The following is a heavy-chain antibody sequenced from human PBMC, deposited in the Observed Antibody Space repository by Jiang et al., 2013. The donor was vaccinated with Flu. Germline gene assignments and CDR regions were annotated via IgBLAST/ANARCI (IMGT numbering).Heavy chain of an antibody. Sequence: RFSCAASGFTFSSYWMSWVRQAPGKGLEWVANIKQDGSEKFYVDSVKGRSTISRDNAKNSVHLQMNSLRAEDTAVYYCARVRRGGGFDYWGQGTLVTVSS. D-gene: IGHD3-10*01. J-gene: IGHJ4*02. V-gene: IGHV3-7*05. CDR2: IKQDGSEK. CDR1: GFTFSSYW. CDR3: ARVRRGGGFDY.